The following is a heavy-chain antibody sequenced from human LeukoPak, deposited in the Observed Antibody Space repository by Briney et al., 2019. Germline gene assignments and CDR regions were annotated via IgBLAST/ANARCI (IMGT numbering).Heavy chain of an antibody. J-gene: IGHJ4*02. CDR3: ARGGGWSPYYFDY. Sequence: PSETLSLTCTVSGGSINSYYWSWIRQPPGKGLEWIGYIYYSGSTNYNPSLKSRVTISLDTSNDQFSNDQFSLRLSSVTAADTAVYYCARGGGWSPYYFDYWGQGTLVTVFS. D-gene: IGHD6-19*01. CDR1: GGSINSYY. CDR2: IYYSGST. V-gene: IGHV4-59*01.